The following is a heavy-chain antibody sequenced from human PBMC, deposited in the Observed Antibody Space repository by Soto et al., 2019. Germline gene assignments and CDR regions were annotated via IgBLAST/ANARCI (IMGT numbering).Heavy chain of an antibody. CDR1: GFTFSSYA. CDR2: ISYDGSNK. CDR3: ARDIVVVAATSDYYYYGMDV. V-gene: IGHV3-30-3*01. J-gene: IGHJ6*02. D-gene: IGHD2-15*01. Sequence: GGSLRLSCAASGFTFSSYAMHWVRQAPGKGLEWVAVISYDGSNKYYADSLKGRFTISRDNSKNTLYLQMNSLRAEDTAVYYCARDIVVVAATSDYYYYGMDVWGQGTTVTVSS.